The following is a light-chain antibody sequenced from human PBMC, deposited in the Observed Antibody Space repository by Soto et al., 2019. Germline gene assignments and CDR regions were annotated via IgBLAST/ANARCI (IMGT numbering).Light chain of an antibody. CDR3: SSFTSSTTYV. CDR1: SSDVGGYNN. V-gene: IGLV2-14*01. Sequence: QSALTQPASVSGSPGQAITIYCTGTSSDVGGYNNVCWYQQHPGKAPKLIIYDVSNRPSGVFNRFSGSKSGNTASLTISGLQAEDEADYYCSSFTSSTTYVFGTGTKVTVL. J-gene: IGLJ1*01. CDR2: DVS.